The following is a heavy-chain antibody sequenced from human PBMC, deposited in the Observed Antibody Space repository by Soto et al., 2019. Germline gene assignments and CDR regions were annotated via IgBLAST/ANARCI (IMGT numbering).Heavy chain of an antibody. CDR1: GGSISPDY. D-gene: IGHD3-10*01. Sequence: SETLSLTCTVSGGSISPDYWSWIRQPPGKGLEWIGYIYYSGSTTYNPSLKSRVTISVDTSKNQFSLRLSSVTTADTAVYYCVKDRYYGGAEYWGQGALVTVSS. J-gene: IGHJ4*02. CDR3: VKDRYYGGAEY. CDR2: IYYSGST. V-gene: IGHV4-59*01.